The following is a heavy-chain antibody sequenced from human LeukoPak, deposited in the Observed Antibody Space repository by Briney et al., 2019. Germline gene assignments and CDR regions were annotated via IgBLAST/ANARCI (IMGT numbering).Heavy chain of an antibody. V-gene: IGHV4-61*02. Sequence: SETLSLTCTVSGGSSSSGSYYWSWIRQPAGKGLEWIGRIYTSGSTNYNPSLKSRVTISVDTSKNQFSLKLSSVTAADTAVYYCARAHLPAWFDLWGRGTLVTVSS. CDR1: GGSSSSGSYY. CDR3: ARAHLPAWFDL. CDR2: IYTSGST. J-gene: IGHJ2*01.